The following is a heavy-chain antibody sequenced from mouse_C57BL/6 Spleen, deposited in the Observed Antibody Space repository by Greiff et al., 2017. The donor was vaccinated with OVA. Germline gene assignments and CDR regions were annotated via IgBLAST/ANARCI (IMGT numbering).Heavy chain of an antibody. V-gene: IGHV3-1*01. J-gene: IGHJ3*01. D-gene: IGHD1-1*01. CDR2: ISYSGST. Sequence: EVQLQQSGPGMVKPSQSLSLTCTVTGYSITSGYDWHWIRHFPGNKLEWMGYISYSGSTNYNPSLKSRISITHDTSKNHFFLKLNSVTTEDTATYYCAGGVITTVGNWFAYWGQGTLVTVSA. CDR3: AGGVITTVGNWFAY. CDR1: GYSITSGYD.